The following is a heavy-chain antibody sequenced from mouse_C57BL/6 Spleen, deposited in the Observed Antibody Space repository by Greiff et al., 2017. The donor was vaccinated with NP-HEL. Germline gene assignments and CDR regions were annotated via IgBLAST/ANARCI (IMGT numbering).Heavy chain of an antibody. CDR3: ARSTLDSSGSWFAY. J-gene: IGHJ3*01. CDR1: GYAFSSSW. D-gene: IGHD3-2*02. Sequence: QVQLQQSGPELVKPGASVKISCKASGYAFSSSWMNWVKQRPGKGLEWIGRIYPGDGDTNYNGKFKGKATLTADKSSSTAYMQLSSLTSEDSAVYFCARSTLDSSGSWFAYWGQGTLVTVSA. V-gene: IGHV1-82*01. CDR2: IYPGDGDT.